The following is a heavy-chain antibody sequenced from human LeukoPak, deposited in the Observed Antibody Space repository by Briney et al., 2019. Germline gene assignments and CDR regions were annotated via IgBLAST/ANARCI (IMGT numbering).Heavy chain of an antibody. J-gene: IGHJ4*02. CDR2: ISYDGSNK. Sequence: GRSLRLSCAASGFTFSSYDIHWVRQAPGKGLEWVAVISYDGSNKYYSDSVKGRFTISRDNSKNSLYLQMNSLRAEDTAVYYCARALIGYYFDYWGQGTLVTASS. CDR3: ARALIGYYFDY. V-gene: IGHV3-30*03. CDR1: GFTFSSYD. D-gene: IGHD2-8*01.